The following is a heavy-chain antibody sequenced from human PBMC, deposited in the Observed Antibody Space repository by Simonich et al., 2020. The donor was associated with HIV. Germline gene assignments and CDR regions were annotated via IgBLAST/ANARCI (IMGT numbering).Heavy chain of an antibody. CDR3: ATPSLAATAFDY. CDR1: GYTFTDYY. CDR2: VDPEDGEA. V-gene: IGHV1-69-2*01. J-gene: IGHJ4*02. Sequence: EVQLVQSGAEVKKPGATVKISCKVSGYTFTDYYIHWVQQAPGKGLEWMVLVDPEDGEAIVAEKFQGRVTITADTSTDTAYMELSGRRSEDTAVYYCATPSLAATAFDYWGQGTLVTVSS. D-gene: IGHD2-15*01.